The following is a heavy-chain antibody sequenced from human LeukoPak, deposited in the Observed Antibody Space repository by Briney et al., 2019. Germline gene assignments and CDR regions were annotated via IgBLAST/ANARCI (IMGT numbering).Heavy chain of an antibody. D-gene: IGHD5-12*01. J-gene: IGHJ4*02. Sequence: GASVKVSCKASGYTFTSYGISWVRQAPGQGLEWMGWISAYNGNTNYAQKLQGRVTMTTDTSTSTAYMELRSLRSDDTAVYYCARYGKTVATTNYFDYWGQGTLVTVSS. V-gene: IGHV1-18*01. CDR3: ARYGKTVATTNYFDY. CDR2: ISAYNGNT. CDR1: GYTFTSYG.